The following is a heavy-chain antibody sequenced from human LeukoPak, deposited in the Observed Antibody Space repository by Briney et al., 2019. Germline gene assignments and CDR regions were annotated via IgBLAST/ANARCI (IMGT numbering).Heavy chain of an antibody. D-gene: IGHD4-17*01. Sequence: GGSLRLSCAASGFTFSSYSMNWVRQAPGKGLEWVSSISSRSSYIYYAHSVKGRFTISRDNAKKSLYLQMNSLRAEDTAIYYCARVEATVTSNVFDYWGQGTLVTVSS. V-gene: IGHV3-21*01. CDR1: GFTFSSYS. CDR3: ARVEATVTSNVFDY. J-gene: IGHJ4*02. CDR2: ISSRSSYI.